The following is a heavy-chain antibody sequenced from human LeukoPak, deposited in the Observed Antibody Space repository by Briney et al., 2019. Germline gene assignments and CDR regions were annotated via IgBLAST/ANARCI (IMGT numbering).Heavy chain of an antibody. CDR3: ARDRGDYDY. CDR1: GGTFNNSA. V-gene: IGHV1-18*01. CDR2: INAYNGNT. Sequence: ASVKVSCKTSGGTFNNSAISWVRQAPGQGLEWMGWINAYNGNTNYAQKLQGRVTMTTDTSTSTAYMELWSLTSDDTAVYYCARDRGDYDYWGQGTLVTVSS. D-gene: IGHD4-17*01. J-gene: IGHJ4*02.